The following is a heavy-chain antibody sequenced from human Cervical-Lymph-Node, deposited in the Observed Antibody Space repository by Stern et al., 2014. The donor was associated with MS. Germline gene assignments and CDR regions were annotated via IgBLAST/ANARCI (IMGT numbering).Heavy chain of an antibody. CDR3: ARDRLNDFWSNYVPGEYYYYYGMDV. V-gene: IGHV3-21*01. Sequence: EVQLVESGGGLVKPGGSLRPSCAASGFTFSSYSMNWVRQAPGKGLEWVSSISTSSSYIYYADSVKGRFTISRDNAKNSLYLQMNSLRAEDTAVYYCARDRLNDFWSNYVPGEYYYYYGMDVWGQGTTVTVSS. CDR1: GFTFSSYS. J-gene: IGHJ6*02. CDR2: ISTSSSYI. D-gene: IGHD3-3*01.